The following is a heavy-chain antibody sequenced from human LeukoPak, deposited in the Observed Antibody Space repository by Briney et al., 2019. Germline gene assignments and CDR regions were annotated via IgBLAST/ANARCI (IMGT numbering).Heavy chain of an antibody. V-gene: IGHV3-53*04. CDR2: IYSGGHT. Sequence: GGSLRLSCAASGFTFSSYGMSWVRQAPGKGLEWVSLIYSGGHTYYADSVEGRFSISRHNSKNTLYLQMNSLRAEDTAVYYCAASSGYDLSFDYWGQGTLVTVSS. D-gene: IGHD5-12*01. CDR3: AASSGYDLSFDY. J-gene: IGHJ4*02. CDR1: GFTFSSYG.